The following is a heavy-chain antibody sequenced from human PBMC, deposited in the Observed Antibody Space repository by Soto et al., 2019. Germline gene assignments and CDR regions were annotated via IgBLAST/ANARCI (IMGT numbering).Heavy chain of an antibody. D-gene: IGHD2-8*01. V-gene: IGHV1-69*06. CDR1: GGTFSNYA. J-gene: IGHJ6*02. CDR2: VIPAFNSA. CDR3: GRRANRGMDV. Sequence: QVQLVQSGAEMRKPGSSVKVSCKSSGGTFSNYAISWVRQASGQGLEWLGGVIPAFNSAQYAPKFQGRVAITADTSTSTAYMELSSRTSEDTAVYYCGRRANRGMDVWGQGTTVIVSS.